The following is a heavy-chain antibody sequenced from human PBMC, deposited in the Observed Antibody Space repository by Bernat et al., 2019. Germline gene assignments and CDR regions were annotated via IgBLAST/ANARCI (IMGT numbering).Heavy chain of an antibody. J-gene: IGHJ3*02. CDR3: ARDGTHGDYYGSGGAFDI. V-gene: IGHV3-30-3*01. CDR1: FTFSSYA. Sequence: FTFSSYAMHWVRQAPGKGLEWVAVISYDGSNKYYADSVKGRFTISRDNSKNTLYLQMNSLRAEDTAVYYCARDGTHGDYYGSGGAFDI. D-gene: IGHD3-10*01. CDR2: ISYDGSNK.